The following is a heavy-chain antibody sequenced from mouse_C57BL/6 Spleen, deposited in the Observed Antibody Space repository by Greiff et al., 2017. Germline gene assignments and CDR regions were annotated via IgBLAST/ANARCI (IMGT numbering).Heavy chain of an antibody. D-gene: IGHD1-1*01. CDR2: IHPSDSDT. V-gene: IGHV1-74*01. CDR1: GYTFTSYW. CDR3: ATLHYYGSSYNWFAY. J-gene: IGHJ3*01. Sequence: VKLQQPGAELVKPGASVKVSCKASGYTFTSYWMHWVKQRPGQGLEWIGRIHPSDSDTNYNQKFKGKATLTVDKSSSTAYMQLSSLTSEDSAVYYCATLHYYGSSYNWFAYWGQGTLVTVSA.